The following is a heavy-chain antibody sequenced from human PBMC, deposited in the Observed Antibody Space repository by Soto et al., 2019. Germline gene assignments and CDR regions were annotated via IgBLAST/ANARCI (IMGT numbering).Heavy chain of an antibody. CDR1: GFTFSNAW. D-gene: IGHD3-10*01. CDR3: ARGLTMVRPYNWFDP. V-gene: IGHV3-15*01. Sequence: GGSLRLSCAASGFTFSNAWMSWVRQAPGKGLEWVGRIKSKTDGGTTDYAAPVKGRFTISRDDSKNTLYLQMNSLKTEDTAVYYCARGLTMVRPYNWFDPWGQGTLVTVSS. CDR2: IKSKTDGGTT. J-gene: IGHJ5*02.